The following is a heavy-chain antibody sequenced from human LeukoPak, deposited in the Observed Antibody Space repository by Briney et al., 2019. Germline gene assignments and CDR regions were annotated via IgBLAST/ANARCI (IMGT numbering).Heavy chain of an antibody. CDR2: IYYNGYT. V-gene: IGHV4-39*01. D-gene: IGHD3-10*01. CDR1: GFTFSSYW. CDR3: ARQGGDTMVRGVVRDWFDP. Sequence: GSLRLSCAASGFTFSSYWMSWVRQPPGKGLEWIGCIYYNGYTYYTSSLKSRVTIFVNTSKNQFSLKLISVTAADTAVYYCARQGGDTMVRGVVRDWFDPWGQGTLVTVSS. J-gene: IGHJ5*02.